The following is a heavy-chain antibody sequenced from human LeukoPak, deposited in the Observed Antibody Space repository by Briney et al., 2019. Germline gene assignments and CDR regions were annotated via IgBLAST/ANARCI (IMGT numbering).Heavy chain of an antibody. J-gene: IGHJ6*02. CDR2: ISWNSGSI. CDR1: GFTFSSYA. CDR3: AKDSSWYNHGMDV. V-gene: IGHV3-9*01. Sequence: PGGSLRLSCAASGFTFSSYAMSWVRQAPGKGLEWVSGISWNSGSIGYADSVKGRFTISRDNAKNSLYLQMNSLRAEDTALYYRAKDSSWYNHGMDVWGQGTTVTVSS. D-gene: IGHD6-13*01.